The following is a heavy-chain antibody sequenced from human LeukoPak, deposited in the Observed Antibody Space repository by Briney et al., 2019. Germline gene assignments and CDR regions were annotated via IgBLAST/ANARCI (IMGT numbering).Heavy chain of an antibody. D-gene: IGHD3-3*01. CDR2: INWNGGST. V-gene: IGHV3-20*04. J-gene: IGHJ4*02. CDR3: ARGDFWSYFDY. Sequence: GGSLRLSCAASGFTFDDYGMSWVRHAPGKGLEWVSGINWNGGSTGYADSVKGRFTISRDNAKNSLYLQMNSLRAEDTALYYCARGDFWSYFDYWGQGTLVTVSS. CDR1: GFTFDDYG.